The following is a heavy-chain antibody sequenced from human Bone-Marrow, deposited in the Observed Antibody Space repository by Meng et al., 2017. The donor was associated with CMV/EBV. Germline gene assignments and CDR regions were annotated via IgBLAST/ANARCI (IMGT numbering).Heavy chain of an antibody. CDR2: IFSNDEK. Sequence: SGPTLVKPTETLTLTCTVSGFSLSNARMGVSWIRQPPGKALEWLAHIFSNDEKSYSTSLKSRLTISKDTSKSQVVLTMTNMDPVDTATYYCAHTKTTYYDFWSGNWFDPWGQGTLVTVSS. J-gene: IGHJ5*02. CDR3: AHTKTTYYDFWSGNWFDP. CDR1: GFSLSNARMG. V-gene: IGHV2-26*01. D-gene: IGHD3-3*01.